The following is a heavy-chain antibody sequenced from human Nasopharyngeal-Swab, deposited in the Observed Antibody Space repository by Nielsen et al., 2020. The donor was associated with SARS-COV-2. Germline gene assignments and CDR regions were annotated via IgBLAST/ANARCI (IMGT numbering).Heavy chain of an antibody. Sequence: SLKISCAASGFTFDDYGMHWVRQDPGTCLEWVSGISWDGLTIGYADSVKGRFTISRDNAKNSLYLQTNSLRVEDMAFYYCAKATNARYDFWSGSFDYWGQGTLVTVSS. CDR2: ISWDGLTI. CDR3: AKATNARYDFWSGSFDY. CDR1: GFTFDDYG. V-gene: IGHV3-9*03. D-gene: IGHD3-3*01. J-gene: IGHJ4*02.